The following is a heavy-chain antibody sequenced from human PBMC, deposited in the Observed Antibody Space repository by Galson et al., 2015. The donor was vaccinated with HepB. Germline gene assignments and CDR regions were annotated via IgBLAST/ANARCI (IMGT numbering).Heavy chain of an antibody. CDR2: IHHSGST. D-gene: IGHD1-20*01. J-gene: IGHJ4*02. Sequence: TLSLTCAVFGDSFSDYYWNWIRQPPGKGLEWIGEIHHSGSTNYNPSLKSRVTISVDTSKNQFSLRLTSVTAADTAVYYCAIKAVVTGTTHYFDYWGQGTLVTVSS. V-gene: IGHV4-34*01. CDR1: GDSFSDYY. CDR3: AIKAVVTGTTHYFDY.